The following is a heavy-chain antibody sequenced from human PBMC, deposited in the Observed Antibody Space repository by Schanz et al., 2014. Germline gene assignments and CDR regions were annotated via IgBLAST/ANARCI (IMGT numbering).Heavy chain of an antibody. J-gene: IGHJ3*01. CDR3: ARELPGVVAFDF. CDR1: GFTFSGFW. D-gene: IGHD7-27*01. Sequence: EVQLAESGGGLVQPGGSLRLSCAASGFTFSGFWMTWVRQAPGKGLEWVANIKHDGSVKDYVDSVEGRFTISRDNSKNTMYLQINNLRADDTAVYYCARELPGVVAFDFWGQGTMVTVSS. CDR2: IKHDGSVK. V-gene: IGHV3-7*01.